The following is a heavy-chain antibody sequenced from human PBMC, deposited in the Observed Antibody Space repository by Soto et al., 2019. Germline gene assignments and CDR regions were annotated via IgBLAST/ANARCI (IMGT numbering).Heavy chain of an antibody. CDR2: IYYDEST. Sequence: SETLSLTCTVSGVSLNSGHYYWVWIRQSPGKGLAWIASIYYDESTYYNPSLKSRVTISTDKPKNQFSLTLKSVTAADTAVYYCGKVLIGATRHTDVDSWGQGALVTVSS. V-gene: IGHV4-39*01. J-gene: IGHJ4*02. CDR1: GVSLNSGHYY. D-gene: IGHD2-15*01. CDR3: GKVLIGATRHTDVDS.